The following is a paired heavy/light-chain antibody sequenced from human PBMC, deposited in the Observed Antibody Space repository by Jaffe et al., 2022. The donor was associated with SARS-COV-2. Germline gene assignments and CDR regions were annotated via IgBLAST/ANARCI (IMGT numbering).Light chain of an antibody. CDR1: QSVSSTY. V-gene: IGKV3-20*01. J-gene: IGKJ1*01. Sequence: EIVLTQSPGTLSLSPGERATLSCRASQSVSSTYLAWYQQRPGQAPRLLIYGASSRATGIPDRFSGSGSGSDFTLTISRLEPEDFAVYYCQQYGTSPPLAFGQGTKVEIK. CDR2: GAS. CDR3: QQYGTSPPLA.
Heavy chain of an antibody. CDR2: ISSGGTYI. D-gene: IGHD2-15*01. V-gene: IGHV3-21*01. CDR3: TTNLYCGGGTCSSRVFDY. J-gene: IGHJ4*02. Sequence: EVQLVESGGGLVKPGGSLTLSCAASGFTFSSYNINWVRQAPGKGLEWVSSISSGGTYIYYADSVKGRFTISRDNAKKSLYLQMNSLRAEDTAVYFCTTNLYCGGGTCSSRVFDYWGQGTLVTVSS. CDR1: GFTFSSYN.